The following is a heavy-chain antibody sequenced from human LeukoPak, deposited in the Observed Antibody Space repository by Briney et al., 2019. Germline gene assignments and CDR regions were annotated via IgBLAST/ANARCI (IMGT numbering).Heavy chain of an antibody. Sequence: ASVKVSCKASGYTFTNYYMHWVRQAPGQGLEWMGIINPSDGKTSYAQKFQGRVTMTRDTSTSTVYMELSSLRSEDTAVYYCAREIGPRQLHLWGSAFDYWGQGTLVTVSS. J-gene: IGHJ4*02. CDR2: INPSDGKT. D-gene: IGHD5-18*01. V-gene: IGHV1-46*01. CDR1: GYTFTNYY. CDR3: AREIGPRQLHLWGSAFDY.